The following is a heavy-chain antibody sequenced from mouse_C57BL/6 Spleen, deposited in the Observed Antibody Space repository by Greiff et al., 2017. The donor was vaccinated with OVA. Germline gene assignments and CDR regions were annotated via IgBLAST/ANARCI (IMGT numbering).Heavy chain of an antibody. CDR3: ARREGNYDFSWFAY. CDR2: INPNYGTT. CDR1: GYSFTDYN. D-gene: IGHD2-4*01. Sequence: VHVKQSGPELVKPGASVKISCKASGYSFTDYNMNWVKQSNGKSLEWIGVINPNYGTTSYNQKFKGKATLTVDQSSSTAYMQLNSLTSEDSAVYYCARREGNYDFSWFAYWGQGTLVTVSA. J-gene: IGHJ3*01. V-gene: IGHV1-39*01.